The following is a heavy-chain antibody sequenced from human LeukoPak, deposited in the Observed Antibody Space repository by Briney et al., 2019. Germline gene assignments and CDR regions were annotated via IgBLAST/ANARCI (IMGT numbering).Heavy chain of an antibody. J-gene: IGHJ4*02. CDR1: GFTFGSYA. D-gene: IGHD1-26*01. CDR2: ITDSGGDT. Sequence: PGGSLRLSCAGSGFTFGSYAMSWVRQAPGKGMKWVSAITDSGGDTYYADSVKGRFTISRDNSKNTLYLQMNSLRAEDTAVYCCAKGSSPSRPYYFDYWGQGTLVTVSS. CDR3: AKGSSPSRPYYFDY. V-gene: IGHV3-23*01.